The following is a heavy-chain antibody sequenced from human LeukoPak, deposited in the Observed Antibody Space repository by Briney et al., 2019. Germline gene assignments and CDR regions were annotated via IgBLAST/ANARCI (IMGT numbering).Heavy chain of an antibody. Sequence: GGSLRLSCSASGFTFSSYAMHWVRQAPGKGLEYVSAISSNGGSTYYAGSVKGRFTISRDNSKNTLYLQMSSLRAEDTAVYYCVKGLYDFWCGYSSRYGMDVWGQGTTVTVSS. J-gene: IGHJ6*02. V-gene: IGHV3-64D*06. CDR1: GFTFSSYA. CDR2: ISSNGGST. D-gene: IGHD3-3*01. CDR3: VKGLYDFWCGYSSRYGMDV.